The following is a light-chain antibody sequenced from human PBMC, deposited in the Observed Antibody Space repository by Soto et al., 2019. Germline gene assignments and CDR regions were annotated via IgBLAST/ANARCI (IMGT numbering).Light chain of an antibody. CDR2: AAS. J-gene: IGKJ1*01. V-gene: IGKV1-27*01. CDR1: QVIIDY. Sequence: DIQMTQSPSSLSASVGDRVTITCRASQVIIDYVAGYQHNPGKSPKLLIYAASSLHSGVPSRFSGSGAGTDFTLTIISLQPEDAATYYCQQYNIAPYTFGQGTKVEI. CDR3: QQYNIAPYT.